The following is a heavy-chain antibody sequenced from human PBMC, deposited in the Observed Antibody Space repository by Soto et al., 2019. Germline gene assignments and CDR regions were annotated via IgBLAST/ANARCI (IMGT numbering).Heavy chain of an antibody. J-gene: IGHJ6*02. CDR1: GFTFSTYA. CDR2: ISASGDYT. Sequence: GSLRLSCAASGFTFSTYAMSWVRQAPGKGLEWVSAISASGDYTDYADSVKGRFTISRDNAKNSLXXXXXXXXXXXTAVYYCXXXXXAAGXTNRXHYYXYGMDVWXQGTRVXXSS. D-gene: IGHD6-13*01. V-gene: IGHV3-23*01. CDR3: XXXXXAAGXTNRXHYYXYGMDV.